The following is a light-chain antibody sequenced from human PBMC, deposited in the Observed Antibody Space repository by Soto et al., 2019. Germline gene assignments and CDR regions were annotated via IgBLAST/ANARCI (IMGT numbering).Light chain of an antibody. CDR2: EVS. CDR1: SSDVGGYHY. J-gene: IGLJ1*01. V-gene: IGLV2-14*01. CDR3: SSYTSSSTYV. Sequence: QSVLTQPASVSGSPGQSITISCTGTSSDVGGYHYVSWYQQYPGKAPKLMIYEVSNRPSGVSNRFSGSKSGNTASLTISGLQAEDEADYYCSSYTSSSTYVFGTGTRSPS.